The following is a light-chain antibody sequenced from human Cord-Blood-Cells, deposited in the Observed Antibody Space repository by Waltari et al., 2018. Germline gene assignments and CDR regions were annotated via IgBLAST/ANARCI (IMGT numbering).Light chain of an antibody. J-gene: IGKJ1*01. V-gene: IGKV3-15*01. CDR1: QSVSSN. CDR2: GAS. CDR3: QQYNNWPPWT. Sequence: EIVMTQSPATLSVSPGERATLSCRASQSVSSNLAWYQQKPGQAPRLLIYGASTRATVIPASFSSSGSETEFTLTISSLQSEDFAVYYCQQYNNWPPWTFGQGTKVEIK.